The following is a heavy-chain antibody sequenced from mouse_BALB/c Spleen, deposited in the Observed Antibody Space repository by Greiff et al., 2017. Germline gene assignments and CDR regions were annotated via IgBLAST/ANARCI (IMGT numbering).Heavy chain of an antibody. CDR3: ASPDPAAWFAY. V-gene: IGHV1-4*01. Sequence: QVHVKQSGAELATPGASVKMSCKASGYTFTSYWMHWVNQRPGQGLEWIGYINPSTGYTEYNQKFKDKATLTADTSSSTAYMQLSSLTSEDSAVYYCASPDPAAWFAYWGQGTLVTVSA. J-gene: IGHJ3*01. CDR2: INPSTGYT. CDR1: GYTFTSYW.